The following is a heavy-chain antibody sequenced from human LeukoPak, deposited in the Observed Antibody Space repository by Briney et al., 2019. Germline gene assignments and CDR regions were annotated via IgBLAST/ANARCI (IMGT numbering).Heavy chain of an antibody. Sequence: GGSLRLSCAASGFTFSSYGMHWARQAPGKGLEWVAVIWYDGSNKYYADSVKGRFTISRDNSKNTLYLQMNSLRAEDTAVYYCARESTSGDWFDPWGQGTLVTVSS. V-gene: IGHV3-33*08. CDR3: ARESTSGDWFDP. J-gene: IGHJ5*02. D-gene: IGHD7-27*01. CDR2: IWYDGSNK. CDR1: GFTFSSYG.